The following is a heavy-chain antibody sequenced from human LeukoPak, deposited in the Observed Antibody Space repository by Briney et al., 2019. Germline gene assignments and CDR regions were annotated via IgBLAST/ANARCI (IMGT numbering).Heavy chain of an antibody. CDR1: GGSISSGDYY. Sequence: ASQTLSLTCTVSGGSISSGDYYWSWIRQPPGKGLEWIGYIYYSGTTYYNPSLKSRVVISIDTSKNQFSLKLSSVTAADTAVYYCASLRFLEWFFGTTSEYYFDYWGQGTLVTVSS. D-gene: IGHD3-3*01. CDR3: ASLRFLEWFFGTTSEYYFDY. V-gene: IGHV4-30-4*08. CDR2: IYYSGTT. J-gene: IGHJ4*02.